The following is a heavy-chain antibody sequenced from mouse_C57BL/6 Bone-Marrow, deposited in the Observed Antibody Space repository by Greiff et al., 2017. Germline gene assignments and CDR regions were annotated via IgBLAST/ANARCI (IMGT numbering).Heavy chain of an antibody. D-gene: IGHD1-1*01. CDR2: IHPNSGST. CDR3: ARPHYYGSSLDY. CDR1: GYTFTSYW. J-gene: IGHJ2*01. Sequence: VQLQQPGAELVKPGASVKLSCKASGYTFTSYWMHWVKQRPGQGLEWIGMIHPNSGSTNYNEKFKSKATLTVDKSSSTAYMQLSSLTSEDSAVXYCARPHYYGSSLDYWGQGTPLTVSS. V-gene: IGHV1-64*01.